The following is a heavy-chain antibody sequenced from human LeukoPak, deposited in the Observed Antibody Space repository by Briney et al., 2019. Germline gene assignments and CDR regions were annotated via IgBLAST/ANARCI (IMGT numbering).Heavy chain of an antibody. D-gene: IGHD2-15*01. CDR2: IYPGDSDT. CDR3: ARSGHCSGVACYRPDYYYFMDV. Sequence: GESLKISCKGSGYSFTSYWIGWVRQMPGKGLEWMGIIYPGDSDTRYSPSFQGHVTISADKSTTTAYLQWSSLRASDTAIYYCARSGHCSGVACYRPDYYYFMDVWGKGTTVTVSS. J-gene: IGHJ6*03. CDR1: GYSFTSYW. V-gene: IGHV5-51*01.